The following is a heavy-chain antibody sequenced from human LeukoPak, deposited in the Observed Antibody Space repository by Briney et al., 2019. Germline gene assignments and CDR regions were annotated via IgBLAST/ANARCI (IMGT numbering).Heavy chain of an antibody. J-gene: IGHJ4*02. D-gene: IGHD3-3*01. CDR2: IYYSGST. CDR1: GDSISSYY. V-gene: IGHV4-59*12. CDR3: ARDPYYDFWSGSPRFDY. Sequence: PSETLSLTCTVSGDSISSYYWSWIRQPPGKGLEWIGYIYYSGSTNYNPSLKSRVTISVDTSKNQFSLKLSSVTAADTAVYYCARDPYYDFWSGSPRFDYWGQGTLVTVSS.